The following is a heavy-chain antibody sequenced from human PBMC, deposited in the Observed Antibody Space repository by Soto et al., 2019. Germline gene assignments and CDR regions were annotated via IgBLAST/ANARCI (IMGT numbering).Heavy chain of an antibody. CDR3: ARGRYSNWDFDY. CDR1: EFSFSNYI. D-gene: IGHD4-4*01. V-gene: IGHV3-21*01. J-gene: IGHJ4*02. CDR2: TSSSSTYI. Sequence: EVQLVESGGGLVKPGGSLRLSCAASEFSFSNYIMNWVRQAPGKGLEWVSSTSSSSTYIYYAGSVKGRFTISRDNAKNSLYLQMNSLRAEDTAVYYCARGRYSNWDFDYWGQGTLVTVSS.